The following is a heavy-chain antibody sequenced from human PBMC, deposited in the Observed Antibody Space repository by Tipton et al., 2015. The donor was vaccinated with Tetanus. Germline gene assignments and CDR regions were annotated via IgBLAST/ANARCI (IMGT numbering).Heavy chain of an antibody. V-gene: IGHV1-46*01. Sequence: QSGPEVKKPGASVKVSCKASGYTFTGYYMHWVRQAPGQGLEWMGIIIPSGGNTRHAQKFQGRVTMTRDTSTSTVYMELSSLRSEDTAVYYCARDGGSYYTDYWGQGTLVTVSS. CDR2: IIPSGGNT. CDR1: GYTFTGYY. D-gene: IGHD1-26*01. CDR3: ARDGGSYYTDY. J-gene: IGHJ4*02.